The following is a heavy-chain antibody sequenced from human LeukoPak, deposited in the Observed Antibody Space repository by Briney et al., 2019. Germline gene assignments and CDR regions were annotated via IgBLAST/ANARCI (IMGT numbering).Heavy chain of an antibody. V-gene: IGHV3-20*04. J-gene: IGHJ6*03. CDR2: INWNGGST. CDR3: ARDYDFWSGPPSYRDV. D-gene: IGHD3-3*01. Sequence: GGSLRLSCAASGFTFSSYSMNWVRQAPGKGLEWVSGINWNGGSTGYADSVKGRFTISRDNAKNSLYLQMNSLRAEDTALYYCARDYDFWSGPPSYRDVWGKGTTVTVSS. CDR1: GFTFSSYS.